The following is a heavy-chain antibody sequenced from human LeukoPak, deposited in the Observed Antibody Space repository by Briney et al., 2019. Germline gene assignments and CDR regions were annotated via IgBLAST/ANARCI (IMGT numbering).Heavy chain of an antibody. CDR1: GFTFSSYE. V-gene: IGHV3-48*03. Sequence: GGSLRLSCAASGFTFSSYEMNWVRQAPGKGLEWVSYISSSGSTIYYAGSVKGRFTISRDNAKNSLYLQMNSLRAEDTAVYYCATGYCSSTSCFRWGQGTLVTVSS. CDR2: ISSSGSTI. J-gene: IGHJ4*02. D-gene: IGHD2-2*01. CDR3: ATGYCSSTSCFR.